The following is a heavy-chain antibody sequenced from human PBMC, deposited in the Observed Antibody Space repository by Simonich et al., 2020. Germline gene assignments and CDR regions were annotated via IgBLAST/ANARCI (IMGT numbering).Heavy chain of an antibody. CDR1: GYTFTGYY. CDR2: LKPNSGGT. Sequence: QVQLVQSGAEVKKPGASVKVSCKASGYTFTGYYMHWVRKAPGQGLERVGWLKPNSGGTNDAQKFKGRVTMTRDTAISTAYMELGRLRSDDTAVYYCARSGDFDYWGQGTLVTVSS. V-gene: IGHV1-2*02. D-gene: IGHD7-27*01. CDR3: ARSGDFDY. J-gene: IGHJ4*02.